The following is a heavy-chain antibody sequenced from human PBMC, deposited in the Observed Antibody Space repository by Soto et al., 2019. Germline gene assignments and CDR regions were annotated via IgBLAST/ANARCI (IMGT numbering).Heavy chain of an antibody. CDR1: GGSISSSNW. V-gene: IGHV4-4*02. D-gene: IGHD4-4*01. CDR3: ARTRPYSNYVHGKTYYFDY. CDR2: IYHSGST. Sequence: SETLSLTCAVSGGSISSSNWWSWVRQPPGKGLEWIGEIYHSGSTNYNPSLKSRVTISVDKSKNQFSLKLSSVTAADTAVYYCARTRPYSNYVHGKTYYFDYWGQGTLVTVSS. J-gene: IGHJ4*02.